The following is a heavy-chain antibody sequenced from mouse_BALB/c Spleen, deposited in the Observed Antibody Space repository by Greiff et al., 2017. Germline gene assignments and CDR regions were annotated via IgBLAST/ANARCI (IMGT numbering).Heavy chain of an antibody. CDR3: ARDYGSPYYAMDY. CDR1: GYSIASGYY. J-gene: IGHJ4*01. Sequence: EVKLMESGPGLVKPSQSLSLTCSVTGYSIASGYYWNWIRQFPGNKLEWMGYISYDGSNNYNPSLKNRISITRDTSKNQFFLKLNSVTTEDTATYYCARDYGSPYYAMDYWGQGTSVTVSS. V-gene: IGHV3-6*02. D-gene: IGHD1-1*01. CDR2: ISYDGSN.